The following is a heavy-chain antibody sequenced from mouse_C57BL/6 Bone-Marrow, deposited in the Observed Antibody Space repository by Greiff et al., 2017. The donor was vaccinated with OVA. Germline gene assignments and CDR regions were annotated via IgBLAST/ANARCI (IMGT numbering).Heavy chain of an antibody. D-gene: IGHD6-1*01. V-gene: IGHV6-3*01. J-gene: IGHJ4*01. CDR3: TVDSPYYYAMDY. CDR1: GFTFSNYW. Sequence: DVQLQESGGGLVQPGGSMKLSCVASGFTFSNYWMNWVRQSPEKGLEWVAQIRLKSDNYATHYAESVKGRFTIASDDYKSSVYLQMNNLRAEDTGIDYCTVDSPYYYAMDYWGQGTSVTVSA. CDR2: IRLKSDNYAT.